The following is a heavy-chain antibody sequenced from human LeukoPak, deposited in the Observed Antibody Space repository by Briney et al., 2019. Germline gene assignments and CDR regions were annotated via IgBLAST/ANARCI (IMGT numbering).Heavy chain of an antibody. CDR3: AKDGYYDFWSGYSPYANYYYYMDV. CDR2: ISYDGSNK. D-gene: IGHD3-3*01. J-gene: IGHJ6*03. V-gene: IGHV3-30*18. CDR1: GFTFSSYV. Sequence: GGSLRLSCAASGFTFSSYVMHWVRQAPGKGLEWVAVISYDGSNKYYADSVKGRFTISRDNSKNTLYLQMNSLRAEDTAVYYCAKDGYYDFWSGYSPYANYYYYMDVWGKGTTVTVSS.